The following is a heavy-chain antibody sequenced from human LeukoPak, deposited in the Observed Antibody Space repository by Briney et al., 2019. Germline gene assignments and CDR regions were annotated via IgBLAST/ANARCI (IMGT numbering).Heavy chain of an antibody. CDR1: GGSISSYY. V-gene: IGHV4-34*01. J-gene: IGHJ5*02. D-gene: IGHD4-17*01. CDR3: ARGRTTVTT. CDR2: INHSGST. Sequence: PSETLSLTCTVSGGSISSYYWSWIRQPPGKGLEWIGEINHSGSTNYNPSLKSRVTISVDTSKNQFSLKLSSVTAADTAVYYCARGRTTVTTWGQGTLVTVSS.